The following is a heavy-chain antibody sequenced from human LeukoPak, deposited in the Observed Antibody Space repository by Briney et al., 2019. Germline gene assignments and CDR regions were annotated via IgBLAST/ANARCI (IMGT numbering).Heavy chain of an antibody. D-gene: IGHD2-15*01. CDR1: GFTFSSCA. Sequence: PGGSLRLSCAASGFTFSSCAMSWVRQAPGKGLEWVSAISGSGGSTYYADSVKGRFTISRDNSKNTLYLQMNSLRAEDTAVYYCAKRREDIVVVVTATSLSDYWGQGTLVTVSS. CDR2: ISGSGGST. J-gene: IGHJ4*02. CDR3: AKRREDIVVVVTATSLSDY. V-gene: IGHV3-23*01.